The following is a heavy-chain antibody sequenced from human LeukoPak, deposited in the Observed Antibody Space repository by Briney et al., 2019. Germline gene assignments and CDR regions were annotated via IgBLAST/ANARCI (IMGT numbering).Heavy chain of an antibody. CDR2: IVVGSGNT. V-gene: IGHV1-58*01. CDR3: AAGISYYGSGSAFDY. Sequence: ASVKVSCKASGFTFTSSAVQWVRQARGQRLEWIGWIVVGSGNTNYPQKFQERVTITRDMSTSTAYMELSSLRSEDTAVYYCAAGISYYGSGSAFDYWGQGTLVTVSS. CDR1: GFTFTSSA. D-gene: IGHD3-10*01. J-gene: IGHJ4*02.